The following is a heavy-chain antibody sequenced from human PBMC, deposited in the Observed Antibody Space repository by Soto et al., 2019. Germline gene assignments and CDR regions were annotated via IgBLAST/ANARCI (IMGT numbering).Heavy chain of an antibody. CDR2: IIGSGGST. V-gene: IGHV3-23*01. CDR3: AKSCGSCPFDY. J-gene: IGHJ4*02. CDR1: GFTFSRYA. Sequence: EVQLLESGGGLVQPGGSLRLSCAASGFTFSRYAMSWGRQAPGKGLEWVSAIIGSGGSTNYADSVKGRFTISRDNSKNTLYLQMNSLRAEDTAVYYCAKSCGSCPFDYWGQGTLVTVSS. D-gene: IGHD2-15*01.